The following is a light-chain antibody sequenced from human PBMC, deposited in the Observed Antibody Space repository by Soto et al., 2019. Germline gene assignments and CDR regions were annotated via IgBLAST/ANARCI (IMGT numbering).Light chain of an antibody. V-gene: IGKV1-12*01. Sequence: DVQMTQSPSSVSASVGDRVTITCRGSQDIRSWLTWYQKKPEQAPKLLIYAASTLQNGVPSRFSGSGSGKDFTLTISGLQPEDFATYYCQQANRFPHTFGQGTKLDIK. CDR2: AAS. CDR3: QQANRFPHT. J-gene: IGKJ2*01. CDR1: QDIRSW.